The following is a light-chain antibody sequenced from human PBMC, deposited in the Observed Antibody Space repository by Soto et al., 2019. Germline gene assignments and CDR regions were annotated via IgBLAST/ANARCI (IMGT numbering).Light chain of an antibody. J-gene: IGLJ1*01. V-gene: IGLV2-23*02. Sequence: QSALTQPASVSGSPGQSITISCTGTSSDVGNYNLVSWYQQHPGKAPKLMIYDVSKRPSGVSNRFSGSKSGNTASLTISELQSDDEAAYYCCSYAGDSYVFGTGTKVTVL. CDR2: DVS. CDR3: CSYAGDSYV. CDR1: SSDVGNYNL.